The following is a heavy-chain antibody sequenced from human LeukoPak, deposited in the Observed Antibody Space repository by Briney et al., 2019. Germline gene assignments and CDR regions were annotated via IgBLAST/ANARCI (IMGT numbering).Heavy chain of an antibody. CDR2: IYHSGST. CDR1: GGSISSGGYS. CDR3: ARLTSTPMGYDFWSGSHDYYYMDV. D-gene: IGHD3-3*01. J-gene: IGHJ6*03. Sequence: SETLSLTCAVSGGSISSGGYSWSWIRQPPGKGLEWIGYIYHSGSTYYNPSLKSRVTISVDRSKNQFSLKLSSVTAADTAVYYCARLTSTPMGYDFWSGSHDYYYMDVWGKGTTVTVSS. V-gene: IGHV4-30-2*01.